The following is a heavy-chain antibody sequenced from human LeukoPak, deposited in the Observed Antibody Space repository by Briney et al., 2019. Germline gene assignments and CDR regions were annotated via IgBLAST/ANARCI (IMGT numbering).Heavy chain of an antibody. CDR2: ISDSGRNT. D-gene: IGHD1-1*01. V-gene: IGHV3-23*01. Sequence: GGSLRLSCAASGFTFSSYWMHWVRQAPGKGLVWVSGISDSGRNTYYSDSVKGRFTISRDNSESTVYLQMNSLTAEDTAQYYCATGCVGNHNCKTTGYDHWGQGTLVTVSS. CDR3: ATGCVGNHNCKTTGYDH. J-gene: IGHJ4*02. CDR1: GFTFSSYW.